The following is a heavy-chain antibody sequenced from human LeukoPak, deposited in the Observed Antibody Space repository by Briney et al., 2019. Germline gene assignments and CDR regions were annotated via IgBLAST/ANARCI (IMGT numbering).Heavy chain of an antibody. V-gene: IGHV1-69*01. Sequence: GASVKVSCKASGGTFISYAISWVRQAPGQGLEWMGGIIPIFGTANYAQKFQGRVTITADESTSTAYMELSSLRSEDTAVYYCARGVRHIVATRAYYFDYWGQGTLVTVSS. CDR2: IIPIFGTA. CDR3: ARGVRHIVATRAYYFDY. CDR1: GGTFISYA. D-gene: IGHD5-12*01. J-gene: IGHJ4*02.